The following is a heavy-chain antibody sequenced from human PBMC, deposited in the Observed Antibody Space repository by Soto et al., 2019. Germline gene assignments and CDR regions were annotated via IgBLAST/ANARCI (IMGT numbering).Heavy chain of an antibody. CDR3: ARSPGGYYID. D-gene: IGHD3-9*01. J-gene: IGHJ3*01. V-gene: IGHV3-74*01. CDR1: GFSFSSYW. CDR2: INTDGSST. Sequence: EVQLVESGGGLVQPGGSLRLSCADSGFSFSSYWMHWVRQGPGKGLVWVSRINTDGSSTNYADSVKGRFTISRDNAKKTVYLKMSSRRAEDTAVYYCARSPGGYYIDWGQGTMVTVSS.